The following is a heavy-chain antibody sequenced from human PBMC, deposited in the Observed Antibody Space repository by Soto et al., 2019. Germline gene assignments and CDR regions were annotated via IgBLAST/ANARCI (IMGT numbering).Heavy chain of an antibody. Sequence: ASVKVSCKASGYTFTGYYMHWVRQAPGQGLEWMGWINPNSGGTNYAQKFQGWVTMTRDTSISTAYMELSRLRSDDTAVYYCARDKVTMIVGDYYYYYGMDVWGQGTTVTVSS. CDR2: INPNSGGT. J-gene: IGHJ6*02. D-gene: IGHD3-22*01. V-gene: IGHV1-2*04. CDR1: GYTFTGYY. CDR3: ARDKVTMIVGDYYYYYGMDV.